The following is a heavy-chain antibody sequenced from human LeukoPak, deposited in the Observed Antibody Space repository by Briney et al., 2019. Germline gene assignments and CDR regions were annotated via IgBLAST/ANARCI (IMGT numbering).Heavy chain of an antibody. V-gene: IGHV4-59*08. CDR3: AASNFWSASYAPDAFDI. D-gene: IGHD3-3*01. CDR2: IYYNGNT. J-gene: IGHJ3*02. CDR1: SGSISSYY. Sequence: SETLSLTCTVSSGSISSYYWNWIRQPPGEGLEWVGYIYYNGNTNYSPSLKSRLTISVDTSKNQFSLKLSSVTAADTAVYYCAASNFWSASYAPDAFDIWGQGTMV.